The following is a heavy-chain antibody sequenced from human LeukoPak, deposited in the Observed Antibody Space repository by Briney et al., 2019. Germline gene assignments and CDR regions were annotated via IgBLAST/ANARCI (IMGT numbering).Heavy chain of an antibody. D-gene: IGHD6-13*01. CDR1: GDSISTYY. CDR3: ARLRWQLVGPYFDY. Sequence: SETLSLTCSFSGDSISTYYWGWIRQSPGKGLEWIGHIYSSGNTDYNSSLKSRVTISVDTSRSQFSLRLSSVTATDTAVYYCARLRWQLVGPYFDYWGQGILVTVSS. V-gene: IGHV4-59*01. CDR2: IYSSGNT. J-gene: IGHJ4*02.